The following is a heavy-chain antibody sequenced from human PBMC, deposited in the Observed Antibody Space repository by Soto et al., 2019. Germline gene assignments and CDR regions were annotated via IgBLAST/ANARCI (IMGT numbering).Heavy chain of an antibody. V-gene: IGHV1-69*13. CDR3: ARLHSHGTYGMDV. CDR1: GGGCSYT. Sequence: VSSVKFAGRAAGGGCSYTRRWVRQAPGQGLEWMGGIIPIFGTTNYAQKFQDRVTITADESTKTAYMELNTLTSEDTAVYYCARLHSHGTYGMDVWGQGTTVTVSS. CDR2: IIPIFGTT. D-gene: IGHD5-18*01. J-gene: IGHJ6*02.